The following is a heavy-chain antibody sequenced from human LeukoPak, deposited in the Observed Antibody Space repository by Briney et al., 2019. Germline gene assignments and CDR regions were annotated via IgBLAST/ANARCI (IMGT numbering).Heavy chain of an antibody. CDR1: GFTFSSYE. CDR3: ARDLNQGAYYYGSGSYFPSSYTYYYYGMDV. Sequence: GGSLRLSCAASGFTFSSYEMNWVRQAPGKGLEWVSYISSSGSTIYYADSVKGRFTISRDNAKNSLYLQMNSLRAEDTAVYYCARDLNQGAYYYGSGSYFPSSYTYYYYGMDVWGQGTTVTVSS. D-gene: IGHD3-10*01. CDR2: ISSSGSTI. V-gene: IGHV3-48*03. J-gene: IGHJ6*02.